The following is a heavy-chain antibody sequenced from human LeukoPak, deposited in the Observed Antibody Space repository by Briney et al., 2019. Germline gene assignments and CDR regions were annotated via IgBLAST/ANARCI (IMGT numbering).Heavy chain of an antibody. V-gene: IGHV3-30*04. D-gene: IGHD6-13*01. CDR1: GFTFNIYA. Sequence: PGGSLRLSCAASGFTFNIYALHWVRQAPGKGLEWVAVISYDGSNKYYADSVKGRYTISRDNSKNTLYLQMNSLRAEDTAVYYCARVGYSSSWYFHFDYWGQGTLVTVSS. CDR3: ARVGYSSSWYFHFDY. CDR2: ISYDGSNK. J-gene: IGHJ4*02.